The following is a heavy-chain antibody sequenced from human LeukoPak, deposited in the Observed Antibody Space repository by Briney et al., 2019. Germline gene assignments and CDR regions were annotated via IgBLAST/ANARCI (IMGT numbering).Heavy chain of an antibody. CDR2: IRSKAYGGTT. J-gene: IGHJ6*02. CDR1: GFTFGDYA. Sequence: PGGSLRLSCTASGFTFGDYAMSWVRQAPGKGLEWVGFIRSKAYGGTTEYAASVKGRFTISRDDSKSTAYLQMNSLKTEDTAVYYCTRDPSSPIAAAGGCYYGMDVWGQGTTVTVSS. D-gene: IGHD6-13*01. CDR3: TRDPSSPIAAAGGCYYGMDV. V-gene: IGHV3-49*04.